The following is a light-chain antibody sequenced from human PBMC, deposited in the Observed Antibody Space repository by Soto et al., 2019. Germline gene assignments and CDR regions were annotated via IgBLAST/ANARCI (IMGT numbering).Light chain of an antibody. CDR1: NIGSKS. CDR2: DDS. CDR3: QVWDSSSGVV. Sequence: SYELTQPPSVSVAPGQTARITCGGNNIGSKSVHWYQQKPGQAPVLVVYDDSDRPSGIPERFSGSNSGNTATLTISWVEAGDEADYYCQVWDSSSGVVFGGGTKLTVL. J-gene: IGLJ2*01. V-gene: IGLV3-21*02.